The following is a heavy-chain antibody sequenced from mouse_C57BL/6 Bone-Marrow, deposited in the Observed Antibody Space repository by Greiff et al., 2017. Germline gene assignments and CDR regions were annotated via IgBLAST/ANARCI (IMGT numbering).Heavy chain of an antibody. V-gene: IGHV1-58*01. J-gene: IGHJ4*01. D-gene: IGHD2-3*01. CDR2: IYIGNGYT. Sequence: VHVKQSGAELVRPGSSVKMSCKTSGYTFTSYGINWVKQRPGQGLEWIGYIYIGNGYTEYNEKFKGKATLTSDTSSSTAYMQLSSLTSEDSAIYFCARWGLLRHYAMDDWGQGTSVTVSS. CDR1: GYTFTSYG. CDR3: ARWGLLRHYAMDD.